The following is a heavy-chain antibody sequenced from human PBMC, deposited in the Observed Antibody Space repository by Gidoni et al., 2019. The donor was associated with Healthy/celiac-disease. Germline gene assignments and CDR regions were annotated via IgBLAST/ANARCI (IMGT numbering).Heavy chain of an antibody. CDR3: AKGSSYLFDY. D-gene: IGHD5-18*01. CDR2: ISWNSGSI. Sequence: EVQLVESGGGLVQPGRSLRLSCAASGFTFDDYAMHWVRQAPGKGLEWVSGISWNSGSIGYADSVKGRFTISRDNAKNSLYLQMNSLRAEDTALYYCAKGSSYLFDYWGQGTLVTVSS. CDR1: GFTFDDYA. J-gene: IGHJ4*02. V-gene: IGHV3-9*01.